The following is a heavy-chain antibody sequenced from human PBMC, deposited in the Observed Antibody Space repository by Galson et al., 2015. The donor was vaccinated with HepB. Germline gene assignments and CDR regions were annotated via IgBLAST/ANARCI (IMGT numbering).Heavy chain of an antibody. V-gene: IGHV3-23*01. J-gene: IGHJ3*02. CDR2: ISGSGGST. CDR1: GFTFNAHA. Sequence: SLRLSCAASGFTFNAHAMSWVRQAPGKGLEWVSSISGSGGSTHYADSVKGRFTVSRDNSKKTVYLQMSSLRATDTALYFCGKLTMIVVDSPIDTWGQGTMVSVSS. CDR3: GKLTMIVVDSPIDT. D-gene: IGHD3-22*01.